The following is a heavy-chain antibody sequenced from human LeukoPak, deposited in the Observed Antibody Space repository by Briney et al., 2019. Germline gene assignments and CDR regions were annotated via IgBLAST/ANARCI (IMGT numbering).Heavy chain of an antibody. CDR1: GGSFSGYY. CDR2: INHSGST. CDR3: ARDGDYFDY. D-gene: IGHD4-17*01. V-gene: IGHV4-34*01. Sequence: SETLSLTCAVYGGSFSGYYWSWIRQPPGKGLEWIGEINHSGSTNYNPSLKSRVTISVDTSKNQFSLKLSSVTAPDTAVYYCARDGDYFDYWGQGTLVTVSS. J-gene: IGHJ4*02.